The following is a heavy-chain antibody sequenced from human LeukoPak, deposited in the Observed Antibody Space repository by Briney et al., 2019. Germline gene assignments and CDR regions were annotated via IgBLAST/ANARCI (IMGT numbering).Heavy chain of an antibody. CDR2: IIPIFGTA. Sequence: ASVKVSCKASGGTFSSYAISWVRQAPGQGLEWVGGIIPIFGTANYAQKFQGRVTITADESTSTAYMELSSLRSEDTAVYYCARGEVYDSSGYYPYYYYYGMDVWGQGTTVTVSS. V-gene: IGHV1-69*13. CDR1: GGTFSSYA. CDR3: ARGEVYDSSGYYPYYYYYGMDV. D-gene: IGHD3-22*01. J-gene: IGHJ6*02.